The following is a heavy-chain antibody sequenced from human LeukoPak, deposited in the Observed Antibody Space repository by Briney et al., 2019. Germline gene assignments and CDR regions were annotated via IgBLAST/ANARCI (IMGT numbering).Heavy chain of an antibody. Sequence: SETLSLTCTGSGGSINNYYWSWVRQPPGAGLGWLAYIYYTGSTNSNPPLKTRLTISVDTSKNQFSLRLNSVTAADTAVYYCARFSQYYDGPTHYLDYWGQGILVTVSS. J-gene: IGHJ4*02. CDR2: IYYTGST. D-gene: IGHD3-16*01. CDR1: GGSINNYY. CDR3: ARFSQYYDGPTHYLDY. V-gene: IGHV4-59*08.